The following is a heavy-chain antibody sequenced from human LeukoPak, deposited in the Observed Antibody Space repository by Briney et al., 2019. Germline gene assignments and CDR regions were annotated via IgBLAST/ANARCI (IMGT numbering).Heavy chain of an antibody. V-gene: IGHV1-2*02. CDR3: ARGRLGYCSGIRCYGPDYYSYYMDV. CDR1: GYTFTGYY. D-gene: IGHD2-2*01. Sequence: GASVKVSCKASGYTFTGYYMHWVRQAPGQGLEWMGWINPNSGGTNYAQRFQSRVSMTMDTSVSTAYMELSRLRSDDTAIYYCARGRLGYCSGIRCYGPDYYSYYMDVWGEGTTVTVSS. CDR2: INPNSGGT. J-gene: IGHJ6*03.